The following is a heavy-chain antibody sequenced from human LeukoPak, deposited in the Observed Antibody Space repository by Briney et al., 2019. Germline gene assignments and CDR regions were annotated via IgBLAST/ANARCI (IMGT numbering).Heavy chain of an antibody. Sequence: GGSLRLSCAASGFTLSSYWMSWVRQAPGKGLEWVANINQDGSEKSYVDSVKGRFTISRDNAKNSLFLQMNGLRAEDTAVYYCARINSSSSPHFDYWGQGTLVTVSS. J-gene: IGHJ4*02. V-gene: IGHV3-7*01. CDR3: ARINSSSSPHFDY. CDR2: INQDGSEK. CDR1: GFTLSSYW. D-gene: IGHD6-6*01.